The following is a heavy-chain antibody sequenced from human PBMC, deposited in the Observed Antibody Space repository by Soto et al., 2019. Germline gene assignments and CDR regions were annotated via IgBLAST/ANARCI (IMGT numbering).Heavy chain of an antibody. CDR1: GLTFSQYW. D-gene: IGHD3-3*01. CDR3: ATAVDYDFWSGNTHYGMDV. J-gene: IGHJ6*02. V-gene: IGHV3-74*01. Sequence: GGSLRLSCAASGLTFSQYWMHWVRQAPGQGLVWVSRISDDGTITDYADSVKGRFTVSRDNARNTHSLQMNSLRSEDTAVYFCATAVDYDFWSGNTHYGMDVWGQGTTVTVSS. CDR2: ISDDGTIT.